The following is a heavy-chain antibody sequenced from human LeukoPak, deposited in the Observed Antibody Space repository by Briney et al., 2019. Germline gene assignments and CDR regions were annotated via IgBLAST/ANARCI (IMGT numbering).Heavy chain of an antibody. J-gene: IGHJ3*02. CDR1: GFTFSSYA. Sequence: GGSLRLSCAASGFTFSSYAMSWVRQAPGKGLEWGAAISGSGGSTYYADSVKGRFTISRDNSKNTLYLKMNSLRAEDTAVYYCAKEMFHHKYCTNGVCYSRGAFDIWGQGTMVTVSS. V-gene: IGHV3-23*01. CDR2: ISGSGGST. CDR3: AKEMFHHKYCTNGVCYSRGAFDI. D-gene: IGHD2-8*01.